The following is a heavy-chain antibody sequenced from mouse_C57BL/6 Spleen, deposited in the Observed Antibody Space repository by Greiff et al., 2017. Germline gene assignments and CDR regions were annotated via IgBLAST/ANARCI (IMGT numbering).Heavy chain of an antibody. D-gene: IGHD6-1*01. CDR3: ARVSLRFPGYFDV. J-gene: IGHJ1*03. Sequence: DVKLVESGGGLVKPGGSLKLSCAASGFTFSSYAMSWVRQTPEKRLEWVATISDGGSYTYYPDNVKGRFTISRDNAKNNLYLQMSHLKSEDTAMYYCARVSLRFPGYFDVWGTGTTVTVSS. CDR2: ISDGGSYT. CDR1: GFTFSSYA. V-gene: IGHV5-4*03.